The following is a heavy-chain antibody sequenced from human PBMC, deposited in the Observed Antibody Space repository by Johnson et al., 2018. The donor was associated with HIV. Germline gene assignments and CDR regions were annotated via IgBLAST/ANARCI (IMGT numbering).Heavy chain of an antibody. V-gene: IGHV3-33*08. CDR1: GFTFSSYG. D-gene: IGHD4-17*01. Sequence: QVQLVESGGGVVQPGRSLRLSCAASGFTFSSYGMHWVRQAPGKGLEWVARINSDGSETKYAESVKGRFTMTRENAKNTLYPQMNFLRAEDTAMYYCTRDGDNGAFDIWGQGTMVSVSS. J-gene: IGHJ3*02. CDR2: INSDGSET. CDR3: TRDGDNGAFDI.